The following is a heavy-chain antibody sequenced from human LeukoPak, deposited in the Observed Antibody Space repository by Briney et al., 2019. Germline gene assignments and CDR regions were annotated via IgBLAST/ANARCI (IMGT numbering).Heavy chain of an antibody. J-gene: IGHJ6*02. CDR2: ISGSGGST. V-gene: IGHV3-23*01. D-gene: IGHD3-10*01. CDR1: GFTFSSYA. CDR3: AKDAESYYGSGSYGFPYGMDV. Sequence: GRSLRLSCAASGFTFSSYAMSWVRHAPGKGLEWVSAISGSGGSTYYADSVKGRFTISRDNSKNTLYLQMNSLRAEDTAVYYCAKDAESYYGSGSYGFPYGMDVWGQGTTVTVSS.